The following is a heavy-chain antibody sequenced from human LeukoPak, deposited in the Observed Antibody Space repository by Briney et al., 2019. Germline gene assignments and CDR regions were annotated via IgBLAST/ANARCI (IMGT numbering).Heavy chain of an antibody. CDR1: GYTFTGYY. D-gene: IGHD6-13*01. CDR3: ARTSNAYSSSWYVY. Sequence: GASVKVSCKASGYTFTGYYMHWVRQAPGQGLEWMGWINPNSGGTNYAQKFQSRVTMTRDTSISTAYMELSRLRSDDTAVYYCARTSNAYSSSWYVYWGQGTLVTVSS. J-gene: IGHJ4*02. V-gene: IGHV1-2*02. CDR2: INPNSGGT.